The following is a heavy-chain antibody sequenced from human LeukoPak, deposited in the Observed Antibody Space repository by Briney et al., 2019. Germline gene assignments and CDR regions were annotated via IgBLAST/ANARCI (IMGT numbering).Heavy chain of an antibody. CDR2: IYYSGST. Sequence: SETLSLTCTVSGGSVSSGSYYWSWIRQPPGKGLEWIGYIYYSGSTNYNPSLKRRVTISVDTSKNQFSLKLSSVTAADTAVYYCARDRSSSSWYPRSFDIWGQGTMATVSS. CDR1: GGSVSSGSYY. D-gene: IGHD6-13*01. J-gene: IGHJ3*02. V-gene: IGHV4-61*01. CDR3: ARDRSSSSWYPRSFDI.